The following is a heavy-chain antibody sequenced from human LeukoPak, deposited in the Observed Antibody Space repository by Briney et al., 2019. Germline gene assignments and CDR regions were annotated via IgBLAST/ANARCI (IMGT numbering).Heavy chain of an antibody. CDR1: GGTFSSYA. D-gene: IGHD3-22*01. V-gene: IGHV1-69*13. CDR2: IIPIFGTA. Sequence: ASVKVSCKASGGTFSSYAISWVRQAPGQGLEWMGGIIPIFGTANYAQKFQGRVTITADESTSTAYMELSSLRSEDTAVYYCARTRPIHSITMIVDDAFDIWGQGTMVTVSS. CDR3: ARTRPIHSITMIVDDAFDI. J-gene: IGHJ3*02.